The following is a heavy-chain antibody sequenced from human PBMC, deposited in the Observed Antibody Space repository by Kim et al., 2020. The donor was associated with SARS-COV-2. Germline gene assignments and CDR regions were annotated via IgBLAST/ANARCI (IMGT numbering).Heavy chain of an antibody. CDR1: GFSIGSEW. J-gene: IGHJ4*02. D-gene: IGHD6-6*01. V-gene: IGHV3-7*05. CDR3: AREPSAASS. CDR2: INRDGSVR. Sequence: GGSLRLSCAASGFSIGSEWMSWVRQAPGKGPEWVANINRDGSVRNYGESVRGRFSISRDDAENSLYLQMNSLRAEDTAVYYCAREPSAASSWGQRTLVIVSS.